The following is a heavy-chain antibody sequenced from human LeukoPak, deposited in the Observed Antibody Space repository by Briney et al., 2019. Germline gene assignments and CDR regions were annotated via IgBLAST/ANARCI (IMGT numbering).Heavy chain of an antibody. D-gene: IGHD3-10*01. J-gene: IGHJ6*02. CDR2: ISGSGGTT. CDR1: GFTFSSCA. CDR3: ATRSGGSGSFYYGLDV. V-gene: IGHV3-23*01. Sequence: GGSLRLSCAASGFTFSSCALNWVRQAPGKGLEWVSVISGSGGTTIYADSVKGRFTISRDTSKNTVYLQMNSLRADDTAVYFCATRSGGSGSFYYGLDVWGQGTTVTVSS.